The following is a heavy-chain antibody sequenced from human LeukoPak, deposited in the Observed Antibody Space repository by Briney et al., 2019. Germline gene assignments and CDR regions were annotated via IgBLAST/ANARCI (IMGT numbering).Heavy chain of an antibody. CDR2: IYYSGST. D-gene: IGHD3-10*01. J-gene: IGHJ4*02. V-gene: IGHV4-59*08. CDR3: ASNYYGSGSLDY. Sequence: SETLSLTCTVSGGSISSYYWSWIRQPPGKGLEWLGYIYYSGSTNYNPSLKSRVTISVDTSKNQFSLKVSSVTAADTAVYYCASNYYGSGSLDYWGQGNLVTVSS. CDR1: GGSISSYY.